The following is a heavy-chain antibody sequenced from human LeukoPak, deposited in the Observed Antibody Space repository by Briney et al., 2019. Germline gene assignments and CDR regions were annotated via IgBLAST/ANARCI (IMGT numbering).Heavy chain of an antibody. V-gene: IGHV1-3*01. CDR3: ARELLRYFDWLGAQFDY. Sequence: GASVKVSCKASGYTFTSYAMHWVRQAPGQRLEWMGWINAGNGNTKYSQKFQGRVTITRDKSTSTAYMELSSLRSEDTAVYYCARELLRYFDWLGAQFDYWGQGTLVTVSS. CDR1: GYTFTSYA. J-gene: IGHJ4*02. D-gene: IGHD3-9*01. CDR2: INAGNGNT.